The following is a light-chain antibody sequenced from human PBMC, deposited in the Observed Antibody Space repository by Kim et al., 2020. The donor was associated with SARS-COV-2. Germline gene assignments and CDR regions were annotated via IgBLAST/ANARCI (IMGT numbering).Light chain of an antibody. CDR1: RSNIGNNP. V-gene: IGLV1-51*01. CDR2: DND. J-gene: IGLJ3*02. Sequence: QLVLTQPPSVSAAPGQKVTISCSGSRSNIGNNPVSWYQQFPGTAPKLITYDNDKRPSGIPDRFSSSKSGTSATLGITGLWTGDEADYYCATWDSSLSVGVFGGGTQLTVL. CDR3: ATWDSSLSVGV.